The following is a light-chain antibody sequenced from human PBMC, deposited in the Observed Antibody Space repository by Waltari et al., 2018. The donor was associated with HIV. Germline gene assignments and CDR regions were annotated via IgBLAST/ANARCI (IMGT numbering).Light chain of an antibody. J-gene: IGKJ3*01. CDR3: QQYDNLLS. Sequence: DIQMTQSPSSLSASVGHRVTITCQASQDIGNYLNWYQYKPGKAPKLLIYDASNLETGVPSRFSGVVFGTDFTFTISSLQPEDVATYYCQQYDNLLSFGPGTKVDLK. V-gene: IGKV1-33*01. CDR1: QDIGNY. CDR2: DAS.